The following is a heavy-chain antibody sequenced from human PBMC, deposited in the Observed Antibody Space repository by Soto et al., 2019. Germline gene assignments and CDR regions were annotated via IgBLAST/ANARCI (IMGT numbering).Heavy chain of an antibody. CDR2: INPNSGGT. CDR3: ARDEDCSSTSFPFAFDI. CDR1: GYTFTGYY. D-gene: IGHD2-2*01. V-gene: IGHV1-2*02. Sequence: QVQLVQSGAEVKKPGASVKVSCKAAGYTFTGYYMYWVRQAPGQGLEWMGWINPNSGGTNYAQKFQGRVTMTRDTSISTAYMELSRLRSDDTAVYYCARDEDCSSTSFPFAFDIWGQGTMVTVS. J-gene: IGHJ3*02.